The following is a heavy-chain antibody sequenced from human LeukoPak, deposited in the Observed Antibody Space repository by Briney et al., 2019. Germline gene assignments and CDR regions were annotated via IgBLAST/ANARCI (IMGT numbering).Heavy chain of an antibody. J-gene: IGHJ4*02. CDR3: VRDVGVGTGIYYYFDY. CDR1: GFTFGSYA. Sequence: GGSLTLSCAASGFTFGSYAMHSVRQAPGKGLEWVGLVSYDGGNTYYGDSVRGRFSISRDNSKNTVYLQMNSPRADDSAVYYCVRDVGVGTGIYYYFDYWGQGTLVTVSS. CDR2: VSYDGGNT. V-gene: IGHV3-33*01. D-gene: IGHD2-8*02.